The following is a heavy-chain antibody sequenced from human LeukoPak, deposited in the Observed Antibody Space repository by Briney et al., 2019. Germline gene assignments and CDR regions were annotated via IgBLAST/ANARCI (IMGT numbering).Heavy chain of an antibody. CDR3: VKGQKVVYAPTFDY. D-gene: IGHD2-8*02. V-gene: IGHV3-64D*09. CDR2: IGTNGIST. J-gene: IGHJ4*02. CDR1: GFTFNSYA. Sequence: PGGSLRLSCSASGFTFNSYAIHWVRQAPGKGLEYVSSIGTNGISTYYADSVTGRFTISRDNSKNSLYLQMSSLRAEDTAVYYCVKGQKVVYAPTFDYWGQGTLVTVSS.